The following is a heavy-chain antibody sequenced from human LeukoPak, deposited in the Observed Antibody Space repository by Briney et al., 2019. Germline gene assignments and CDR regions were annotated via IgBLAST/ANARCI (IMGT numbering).Heavy chain of an antibody. CDR2: FGVGGSNT. V-gene: IGHV3-23*01. J-gene: IGHJ4*02. Sequence: PGGSLRLSCAASGFTYTNFGMSWVRQAPGKGLEWVSAFGVGGSNTYYADSVKGRFTISRDSSKNTLYLQMNSLRAEDTAIYYCTKDLERTTWGYFDYWGQGTLVTVSS. CDR1: GFTYTNFG. CDR3: TKDLERTTWGYFDY. D-gene: IGHD4-17*01.